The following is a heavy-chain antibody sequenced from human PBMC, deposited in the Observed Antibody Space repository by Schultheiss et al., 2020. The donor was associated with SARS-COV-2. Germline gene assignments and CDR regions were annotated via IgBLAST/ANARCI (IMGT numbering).Heavy chain of an antibody. CDR1: GGTFSSYA. CDR2: ISAYNGNT. Sequence: GESLKISCKASGGTFSSYAISWVRQAPGQGLEWMGGISAYNGNTNYAQKLQGRVTMTTDTSTSTAYMELRSLRSDDTAVYYCARGPVTTDIDYYYYGMDVWGQGTTVTVSS. V-gene: IGHV1-18*01. CDR3: ARGPVTTDIDYYYYGMDV. D-gene: IGHD4-17*01. J-gene: IGHJ6*02.